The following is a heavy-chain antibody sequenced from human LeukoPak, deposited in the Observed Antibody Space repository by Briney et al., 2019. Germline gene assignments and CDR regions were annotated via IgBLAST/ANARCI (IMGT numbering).Heavy chain of an antibody. Sequence: GGSLRLSCAAFGFTFTSYEMNWVRQAPGKGLEWVSFISTSSSRIYYADSVKGRFTISRDNAKNSLYLQMDSLRDEDTAVYYCARGETSVTSYLQPWGQGTLVTVSS. V-gene: IGHV3-48*02. CDR1: GFTFTSYE. J-gene: IGHJ5*02. CDR2: ISTSSSRI. CDR3: ARGETSVTSYLQP. D-gene: IGHD4-17*01.